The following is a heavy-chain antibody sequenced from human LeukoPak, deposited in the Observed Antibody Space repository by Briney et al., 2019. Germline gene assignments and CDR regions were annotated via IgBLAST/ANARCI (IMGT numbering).Heavy chain of an antibody. J-gene: IGHJ4*02. Sequence: PGGSLRLSCAASGFTFSYYGMHWVRQAPGKGLEWVAFIHYDGSNKYYADSVKGRFTISRDNSKNTLYLQMNSLRAEDTAVYYCAKSPQSLYYYDSSGYTQGDLDYWGQGTLVTVSS. CDR2: IHYDGSNK. D-gene: IGHD3-22*01. V-gene: IGHV3-30*02. CDR3: AKSPQSLYYYDSSGYTQGDLDY. CDR1: GFTFSYYG.